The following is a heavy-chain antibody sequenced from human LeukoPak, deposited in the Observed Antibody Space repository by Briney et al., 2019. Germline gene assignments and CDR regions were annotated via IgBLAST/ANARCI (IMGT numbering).Heavy chain of an antibody. CDR1: GGTFSSYA. CDR2: IIPIFGTA. V-gene: IGHV1-69*05. Sequence: SVKVSCKASGGTFSSYAISWVRQAPGQGLEWMGGIIPIFGTANYAQKFQGRVTITTDESTGTAYMELSSLRSEDTAVYYCARGLPVGFLGVSLNWFDPWGQGTLVTVSS. J-gene: IGHJ5*02. CDR3: ARGLPVGFLGVSLNWFDP. D-gene: IGHD3-10*01.